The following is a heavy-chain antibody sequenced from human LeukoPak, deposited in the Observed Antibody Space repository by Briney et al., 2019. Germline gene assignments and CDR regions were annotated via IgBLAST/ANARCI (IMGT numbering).Heavy chain of an antibody. J-gene: IGHJ5*02. CDR2: IYYSGST. CDR3: ARTYDSSSYSWFDP. V-gene: IGHV4-59*08. CDR1: GGSISSYY. Sequence: SETLSLTCTVSGGSISSYYWSWIRQPPGKGLEWIGYIYYSGSTNYNPSLKSRVTISVDTSKNQFSLKLSSVTAADTAVYYCARTYDSSSYSWFDPWGQGTLVTVSS. D-gene: IGHD3-22*01.